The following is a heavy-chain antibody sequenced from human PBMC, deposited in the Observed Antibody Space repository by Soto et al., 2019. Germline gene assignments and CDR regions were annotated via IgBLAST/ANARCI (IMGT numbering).Heavy chain of an antibody. V-gene: IGHV1-18*01. Sequence: ASVKVSCKASGYAFTWFNIHWVRQAPGQGLEWMGWISAYNGNTNYAQKLQGRVTMTTDTSTSTAYMELRSLRSDDTAVYYCARDRRRYDILTGYAGGAFDIWGQGTMVTVSS. CDR1: GYAFTWFN. CDR3: ARDRRRYDILTGYAGGAFDI. CDR2: ISAYNGNT. D-gene: IGHD3-9*01. J-gene: IGHJ3*02.